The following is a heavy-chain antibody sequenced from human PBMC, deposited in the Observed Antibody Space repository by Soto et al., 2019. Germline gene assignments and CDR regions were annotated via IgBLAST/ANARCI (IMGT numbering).Heavy chain of an antibody. CDR1: GFTVSSYA. J-gene: IGHJ4*02. CDR2: ISAST. Sequence: EMQLFESGGGLVQAGGSLRLSCAASGFTVSSYAMNWVRQAPGKGLEWVSGISASTYYADSVKGRFTISRVTSKNTLYLQMNSLRAEDTAIYFCAIRMYSTRWYYLDYWGQGTLVTVSS. CDR3: AIRMYSTRWYYLDY. V-gene: IGHV3-23*01. D-gene: IGHD6-13*01.